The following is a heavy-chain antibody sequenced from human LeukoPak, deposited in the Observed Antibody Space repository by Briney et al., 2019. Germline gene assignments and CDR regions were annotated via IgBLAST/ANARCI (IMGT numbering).Heavy chain of an antibody. CDR2: ISYDGSTK. D-gene: IGHD3-22*01. V-gene: IGHV3-30*04. J-gene: IGHJ2*01. CDR1: GFTFSNYA. CDR3: ARDYYDSSGYHHWYSAV. Sequence: GGSLRLSCAASGFTFSNYAIHWVRQAPGKGLEGVTIISYDGSTKYYADSVKGRFSISRDNSKNTVHLQMNSLRAEDTAVYYCARDYYDSSGYHHWYSAVSGRRSLVTASS.